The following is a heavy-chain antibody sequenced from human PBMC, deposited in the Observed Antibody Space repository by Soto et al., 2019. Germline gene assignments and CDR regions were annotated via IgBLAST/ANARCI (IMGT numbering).Heavy chain of an antibody. CDR2: INSGGGNT. J-gene: IGHJ4*02. CDR3: AGGNCAGDCYFDY. Sequence: QVQLVQSGAEVKKPGSSVKVSCKASGGTFSSYAISWVRQAPGQGLEWMGAINSGGGNTDYAQKFQGRVTVTRDTSTSTVYMELTSLRFDDTAVYYCAGGNCAGDCYFDYWGQGTLVTVSS. D-gene: IGHD2-21*02. CDR1: GGTFSSYA. V-gene: IGHV1-46*01.